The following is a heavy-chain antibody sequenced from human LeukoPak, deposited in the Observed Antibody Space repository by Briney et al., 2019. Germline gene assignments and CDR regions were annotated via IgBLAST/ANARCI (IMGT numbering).Heavy chain of an antibody. Sequence: GGSLRLSCAASGFTFSSYGMHWVRQAPGKGLEWVAFIRYDGSNKYYADSVKGRFTISRDNSKNTLYLQMNSLRPEDTAVYYCARYLGVPAALDFWGQGTLVTVSS. CDR1: GFTFSSYG. V-gene: IGHV3-30*02. D-gene: IGHD2-2*01. CDR3: ARYLGVPAALDF. J-gene: IGHJ4*02. CDR2: IRYDGSNK.